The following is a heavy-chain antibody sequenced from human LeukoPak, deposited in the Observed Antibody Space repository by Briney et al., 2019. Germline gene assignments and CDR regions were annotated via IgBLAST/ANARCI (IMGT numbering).Heavy chain of an antibody. CDR3: ARGSQSRFDP. V-gene: IGHV4-34*01. J-gene: IGHJ5*02. CDR2: INHSGST. CDR1: GGSFSGYY. Sequence: PSETLSLTCAVYGGSFSGYYWSWIRQPPGKGLEWIGEINHSGSTNYNPSLKSRVTISVDTPKNQFSLKLSSVTAADTAVYYCARGSQSRFDPWGQGTLVTVSS.